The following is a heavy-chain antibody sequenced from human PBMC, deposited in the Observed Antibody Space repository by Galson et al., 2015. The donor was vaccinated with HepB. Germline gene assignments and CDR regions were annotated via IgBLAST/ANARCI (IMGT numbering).Heavy chain of an antibody. CDR1: GFTFSSYA. CDR2: ISGSSGKT. D-gene: IGHD3-3*01. Sequence: SLRLSCAASGFTFSSYAMSWVRQAPGKGLEWVSAISGSSGKTYYADSVKGRVTISRDNYKNTLYVQMNSLRAEDTAVYYCAKLINDFWSGYYTGYFQHWGQGTLVTVSS. J-gene: IGHJ1*01. CDR3: AKLINDFWSGYYTGYFQH. V-gene: IGHV3-23*01.